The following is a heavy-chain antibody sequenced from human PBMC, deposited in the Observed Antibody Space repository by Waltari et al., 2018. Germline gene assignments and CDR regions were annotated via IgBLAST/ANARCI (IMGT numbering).Heavy chain of an antibody. CDR2: LSYSGAT. D-gene: IGHD5-12*01. J-gene: IGHJ3*01. V-gene: IGHV4-39*01. CDR1: DVSITVNLLY. Sequence: HLQLQESGPGLLKPSETLSLTCSVSDVSITVNLLYWVWIRQPPGQGLEWIGTLSYSGATYSSPSLKSRVTISGDTSKNQLSLILGSVTAADTAVYYCATYIGASIGTAAFDVWGQGTMVTVSA. CDR3: ATYIGASIGTAAFDV.